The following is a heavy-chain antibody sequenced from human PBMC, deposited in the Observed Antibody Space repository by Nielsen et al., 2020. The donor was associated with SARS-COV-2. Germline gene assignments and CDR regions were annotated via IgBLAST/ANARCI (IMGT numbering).Heavy chain of an antibody. Sequence: GESLKISCAASGFTFSNYAVHWVRQAPGKGLEWVAVISYDGSNKYYADSVKGRFTISRDNSKNTLYLQMNSLRAEDTAVYYCANSLLSLPYYGMDVWGQGTTVTVSS. D-gene: IGHD2-15*01. CDR3: ANSLLSLPYYGMDV. V-gene: IGHV3-30*04. J-gene: IGHJ6*02. CDR1: GFTFSNYA. CDR2: ISYDGSNK.